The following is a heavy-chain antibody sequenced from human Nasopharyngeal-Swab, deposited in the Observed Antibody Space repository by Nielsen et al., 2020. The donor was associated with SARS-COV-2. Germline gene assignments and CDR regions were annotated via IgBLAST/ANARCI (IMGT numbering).Heavy chain of an antibody. V-gene: IGHV4-31*02. CDR3: ARYPSSSWSSYGMDV. D-gene: IGHD6-13*01. Sequence: WIRQPPGKGLEWIGYIYYTGSTYCNPSLKSRVTISVDTSKNQFSLKLTSVTAADTAVYYCARYPSSSWSSYGMDVWGRGTTVTVSS. CDR2: IYYTGST. J-gene: IGHJ6*02.